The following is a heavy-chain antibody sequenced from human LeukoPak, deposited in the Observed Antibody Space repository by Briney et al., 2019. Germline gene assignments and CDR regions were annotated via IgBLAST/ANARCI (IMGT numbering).Heavy chain of an antibody. Sequence: SETLTLLCTVCGGSISRYYWSWLRQPPGKGLEWIGYIYYSGSTNYNPSLKSRVTISVDTSKNQFSLKLSSVTAADTAVYYCARGVDDNCSGGSCYPPYYFDYWGQGTLVAVSS. CDR2: IYYSGST. D-gene: IGHD2-15*01. CDR3: ARGVDDNCSGGSCYPPYYFDY. CDR1: GGSISRYY. J-gene: IGHJ4*02. V-gene: IGHV4-59*01.